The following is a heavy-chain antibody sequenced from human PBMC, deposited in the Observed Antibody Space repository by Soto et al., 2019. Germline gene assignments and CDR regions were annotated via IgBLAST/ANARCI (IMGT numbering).Heavy chain of an antibody. CDR2: INPIFGTA. V-gene: IGHV1-69*06. Sequence: QVQLVQSGAELKKPGSSVKVSCKASGGTFSSYAISWVRQAHGQGLEWMGGINPIFGTANYAQTSQGRVTITADKSTSTAYMELSSRRSEDTAVYYCVSRIGYDPVYYYYGMDVWGQGTAVTVAS. CDR3: VSRIGYDPVYYYYGMDV. D-gene: IGHD3-3*01. J-gene: IGHJ6*02. CDR1: GGTFSSYA.